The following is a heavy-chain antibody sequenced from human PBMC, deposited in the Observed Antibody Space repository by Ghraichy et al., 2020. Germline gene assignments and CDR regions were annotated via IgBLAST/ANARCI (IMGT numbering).Heavy chain of an antibody. Sequence: SETLSLTCTVSGGSISSYYLSWIRQPAGKGLEWIGRIYTSGSTNYNPSLKSRVTMSVDTSKNQFSLKLSSVTAADTAVYYCARDHWRGGIAAPDNWFDPWGQGTLVTGSS. V-gene: IGHV4-4*07. D-gene: IGHD6-6*01. CDR3: ARDHWRGGIAAPDNWFDP. CDR2: IYTSGST. J-gene: IGHJ5*02. CDR1: GGSISSYY.